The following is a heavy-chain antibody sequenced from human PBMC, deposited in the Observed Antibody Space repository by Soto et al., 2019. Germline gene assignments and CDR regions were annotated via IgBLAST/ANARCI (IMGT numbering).Heavy chain of an antibody. V-gene: IGHV4-39*01. CDR2: IYYSGST. D-gene: IGHD3-10*01. J-gene: IGHJ6*03. Sequence: PSETLSLTCTVSGGSISRSSYYWGWIRQPPGKGLEWIGSIYYSGSTYYNPSLKSRVTISVDTSKNQFSLKLSSVTAADTAVYYCALRDAGLWFGGYYYYYMDVWGKGTTVTVSS. CDR3: ALRDAGLWFGGYYYYYMDV. CDR1: GGSISRSSYY.